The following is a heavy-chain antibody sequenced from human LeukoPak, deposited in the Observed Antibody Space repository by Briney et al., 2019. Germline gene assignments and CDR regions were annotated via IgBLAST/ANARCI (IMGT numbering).Heavy chain of an antibody. CDR3: VREARGYHYTYFDY. CDR2: VSSGFHA. J-gene: IGHJ4*02. V-gene: IGHV3-13*01. D-gene: IGHD5-18*01. Sequence: PGGPLRLSCTASGFTLGSHDMHWVRHIPGQGLEWVAAVSSGFHAFFADSVQGRFTFSREDARNSLYLQMNSLRAGDTAVYYCVREARGYHYTYFDYWGQGTLVTVSS. CDR1: GFTLGSHD.